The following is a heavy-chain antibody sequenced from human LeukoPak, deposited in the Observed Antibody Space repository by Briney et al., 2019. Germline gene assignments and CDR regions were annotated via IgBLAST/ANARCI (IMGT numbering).Heavy chain of an antibody. J-gene: IGHJ4*02. Sequence: PSETLSLTCTVSGGSINNYYWSWIRQPPGKGLEWIGYIHYSGSTNYNPSLKSRATISVDTSKSQFSLKLSSVTAADTAIYYCARGYSSSWYYFDYWGQGTLVTVSS. CDR2: IHYSGST. CDR1: GGSINNYY. V-gene: IGHV4-59*08. CDR3: ARGYSSSWYYFDY. D-gene: IGHD6-13*01.